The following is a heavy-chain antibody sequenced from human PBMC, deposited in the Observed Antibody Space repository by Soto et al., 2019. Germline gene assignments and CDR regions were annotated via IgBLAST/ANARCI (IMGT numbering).Heavy chain of an antibody. D-gene: IGHD5-18*01. CDR2: INSGGSNI. CDR3: AKVMVKNWFDP. Sequence: PGGSLRLSCTASGVNLRNYWMHWVRQAPGKGLVWVSRINSGGSNIKYADSVKGRFTISRDNARNTLYLQMDSLRADDTAVYYCAKVMVKNWFDPWGQGTLVTVSS. CDR1: GVNLRNYW. V-gene: IGHV3-74*03. J-gene: IGHJ5*02.